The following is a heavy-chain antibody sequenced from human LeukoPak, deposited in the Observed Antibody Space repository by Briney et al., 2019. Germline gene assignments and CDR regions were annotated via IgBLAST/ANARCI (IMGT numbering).Heavy chain of an antibody. V-gene: IGHV4-39*07. CDR1: GGSISSSSYY. Sequence: SETLSLTCTVSGGSISSSSYYWGWIRQPPGKGLEWIGSIYYSGSTYYNPSLKSRVTISVDTSKNQFSLKLSSVTAADTAVYYCARAGGFFSPFGYWGQGTLVTVSS. CDR3: ARAGGFFSPFGY. CDR2: IYYSGST. D-gene: IGHD3-3*01. J-gene: IGHJ4*02.